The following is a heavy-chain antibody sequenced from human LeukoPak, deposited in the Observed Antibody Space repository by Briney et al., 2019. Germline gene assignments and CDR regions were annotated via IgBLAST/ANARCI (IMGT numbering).Heavy chain of an antibody. CDR2: ISSSSSTI. V-gene: IGHV3-48*01. CDR3: ARGIQLWLMGY. D-gene: IGHD5-18*01. Sequence: GGSLRLSCAASGFTFSSYSMDWVRQPPGKGLEWVSYISSSSSTIYYADSVKGRFTISRDNAKNSLYLQMNSLRAEDTAVYYCARGIQLWLMGYWGQGTLVTVSS. J-gene: IGHJ4*02. CDR1: GFTFSSYS.